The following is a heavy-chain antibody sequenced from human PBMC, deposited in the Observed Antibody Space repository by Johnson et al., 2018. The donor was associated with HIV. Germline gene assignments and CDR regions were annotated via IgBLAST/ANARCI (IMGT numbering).Heavy chain of an antibody. V-gene: IGHV3-66*03. CDR2: IYSGGST. CDR1: GFTVSSNY. D-gene: IGHD3-10*01. J-gene: IGHJ3*02. CDR3: ARARGGVGSGSYAFDI. Sequence: VQLVESGGGLIQPGGSLRLSCAASGFTVSSNYMSWVRQAPGKGLEWVSVIYSGGSTYYADSVKGRFTISRDNSKNTLYLQMNSLRAEDTAVYYCARARGGVGSGSYAFDIWGQGTMVTVSS.